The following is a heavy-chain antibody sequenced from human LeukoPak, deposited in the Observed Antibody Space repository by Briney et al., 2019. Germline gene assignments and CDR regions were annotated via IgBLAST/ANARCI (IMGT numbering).Heavy chain of an antibody. Sequence: ASVKVSCKASGYTFTGYDINWVRRATGQGLEWMGWMNPESGNTIYAQKFQGRVTFTRNTSINTAHMELRILRSEDTAVYYCARGWISPNLHGSYTRFDVWGQGTPVTVSS. CDR2: MNPESGNT. D-gene: IGHD1-26*01. V-gene: IGHV1-8*03. J-gene: IGHJ4*02. CDR3: ARGWISPNLHGSYTRFDV. CDR1: GYTFTGYD.